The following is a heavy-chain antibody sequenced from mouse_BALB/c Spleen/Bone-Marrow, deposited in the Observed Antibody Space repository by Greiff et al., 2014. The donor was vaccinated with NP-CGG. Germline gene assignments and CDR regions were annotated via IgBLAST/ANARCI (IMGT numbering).Heavy chain of an antibody. CDR2: IRNKANGYTT. CDR1: GFTFTDYY. Sequence: EVQGVESGGGLVQPGGSLRLSCAASGFTFTDYYMSWVRQPPGKALEWLGFIRNKANGYTTEYSVSVKGRFTISRDNSQSILYLQMNTLRAEDSATYYCARDRTTAPLYWYFDVWGAGTTVTVSS. J-gene: IGHJ1*01. D-gene: IGHD1-2*01. V-gene: IGHV7-3*02. CDR3: ARDRTTAPLYWYFDV.